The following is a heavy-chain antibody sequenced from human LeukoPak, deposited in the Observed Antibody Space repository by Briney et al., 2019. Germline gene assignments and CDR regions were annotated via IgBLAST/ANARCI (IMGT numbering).Heavy chain of an antibody. D-gene: IGHD3-22*01. J-gene: IGHJ4*02. CDR2: IILIFGTA. V-gene: IGHV1-69*05. Sequence: SVKVSCKASGGTFSSYAISWVRQAPGQGVEWMGRIILIFGTANYAQKFQGRVTITTDESTSTAYMELSSLRSEDTAVYYCARDHYYDSSGYFSENPPGEPDYWGQGTLVTVSS. CDR1: GGTFSSYA. CDR3: ARDHYYDSSGYFSENPPGEPDY.